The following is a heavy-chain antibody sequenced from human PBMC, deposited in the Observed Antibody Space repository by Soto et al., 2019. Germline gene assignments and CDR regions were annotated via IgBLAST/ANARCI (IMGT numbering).Heavy chain of an antibody. CDR1: VGSFREYY. CDR3: ARDIITVIGGQIYPYFGMEV. Sequence: SETLSLTCAFGVGSFREYYWSWIRHPPGKWLEWIGEINQSGTTHYNPSLKRRLNITIDTSKNQFSLKLTSVTAADTATYYCARDIITVIGGQIYPYFGMEVWGQGTTVTVSS. V-gene: IGHV4-34*01. J-gene: IGHJ6*01. D-gene: IGHD3-10*01. CDR2: INQSGTT.